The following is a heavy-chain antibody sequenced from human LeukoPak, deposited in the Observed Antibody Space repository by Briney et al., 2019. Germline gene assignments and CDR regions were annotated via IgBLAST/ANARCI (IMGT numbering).Heavy chain of an antibody. Sequence: GGSLRLSCAAPGFTFSSYWMSWVRQAPGKGLEWVANIKQDGSEKYYVDSVKGRFTISRDNAKNSLYLQMNSLRAEDSAVFYCARHSGTYYDYWGQGTLATVSS. CDR3: ARHSGTYYDY. CDR2: IKQDGSEK. J-gene: IGHJ4*02. D-gene: IGHD1-26*01. CDR1: GFTFSSYW. V-gene: IGHV3-7*01.